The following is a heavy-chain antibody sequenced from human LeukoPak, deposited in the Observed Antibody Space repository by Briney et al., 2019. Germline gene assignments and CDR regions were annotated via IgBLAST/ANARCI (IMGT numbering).Heavy chain of an antibody. J-gene: IGHJ4*02. CDR2: IYSGGST. CDR1: GFTVSSNY. Sequence: GGSLRLSCAASGFTVSSNYMSWVRQAPGKGLEWVSVIYSGGSTYYADSVKGRFTISRHNSKNTVYLQMNSLRAVDTAVYYCASRGGFSYFDYWGQGSLVTVSS. D-gene: IGHD3-10*01. V-gene: IGHV3-53*04. CDR3: ASRGGFSYFDY.